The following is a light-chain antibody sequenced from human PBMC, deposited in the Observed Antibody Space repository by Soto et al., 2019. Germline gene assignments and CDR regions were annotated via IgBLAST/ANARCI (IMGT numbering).Light chain of an antibody. V-gene: IGKV4-1*01. J-gene: IGKJ4*01. CDR1: QSLFYSPNEKTY. Sequence: DIVMTQSPHSLAVSLGERVTIDCKSSQSLFYSPNEKTYLAWYQQKPGKSPKLLIYWASTRQSGVPDRFSGSGSGTDFTLTISTLQAEDVAVYYCQQHLSPPLACGGGTKVDIK. CDR3: QQHLSPPLA. CDR2: WAS.